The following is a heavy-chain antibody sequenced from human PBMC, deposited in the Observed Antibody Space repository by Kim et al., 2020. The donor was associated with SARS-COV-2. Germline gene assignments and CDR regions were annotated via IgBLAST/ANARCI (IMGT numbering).Heavy chain of an antibody. CDR1: GGTFSSYA. J-gene: IGHJ6*02. CDR2: IIPILGIA. CDR3: ARDTRAPLKYYHGMDV. Sequence: SVKVSCKASGGTFSSYAISGVRQAPGQGLEWMGRIIPILGIANYAQKFQGRATINADKSTRTAYMELSSLRSEDTAGDYCARDTRAPLKYYHGMDVWGQ. V-gene: IGHV1-69*04.